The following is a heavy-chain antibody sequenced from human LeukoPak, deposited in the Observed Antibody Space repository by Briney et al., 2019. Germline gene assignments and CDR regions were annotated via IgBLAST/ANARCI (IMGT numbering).Heavy chain of an antibody. V-gene: IGHV4-59*01. J-gene: IGHJ2*01. CDR3: ARPGRQDAYNGHYWYFDL. CDR1: GGSITNYY. CDR2: VSYSGRT. D-gene: IGHD5-24*01. Sequence: SETLSLTCTVSGGSITNYYWNWIRQPPGKDLEWIGCVSYSGRTHYSSALKSRVTISVDTSKNQFSLNLRSVTAADTAVYYCARPGRQDAYNGHYWYFDLWGRGTLVAVSS.